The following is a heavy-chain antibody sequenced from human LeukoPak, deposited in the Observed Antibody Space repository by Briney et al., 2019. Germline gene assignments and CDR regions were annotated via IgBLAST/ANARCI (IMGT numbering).Heavy chain of an antibody. CDR2: FYYTGST. CDR1: GGSISSNGYY. D-gene: IGHD3-22*01. V-gene: IGHV4-39*01. J-gene: IGHJ4*02. Sequence: SETLSLTCTVSGGSISSNGYYWGWIRQPPGKGLEWIGSFYYTGSTFYSPSLKSRVTISVDTSKNQFSLKLSSVTAADTAVYYCALTSTNVFDSSTPIDYWGQGTLVTVSS. CDR3: ALTSTNVFDSSTPIDY.